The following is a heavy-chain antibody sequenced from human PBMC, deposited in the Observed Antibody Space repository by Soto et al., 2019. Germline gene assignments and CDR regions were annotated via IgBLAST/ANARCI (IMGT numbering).Heavy chain of an antibody. Sequence: SSVKVACKASGYTFTSYGISWVRQAPGQGLEWMGWISAYNGNTNYAQKLQGRVTMTTDTSTTTAYMELRSLRSDDTAVYYCARVSRGLNSDFDYWRQGTPVTVSS. J-gene: IGHJ4*02. CDR2: ISAYNGNT. CDR3: ARVSRGLNSDFDY. D-gene: IGHD6-19*01. V-gene: IGHV1-18*01. CDR1: GYTFTSYG.